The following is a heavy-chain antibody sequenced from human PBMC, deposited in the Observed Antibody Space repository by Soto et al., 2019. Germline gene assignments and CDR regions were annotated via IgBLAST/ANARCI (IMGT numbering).Heavy chain of an antibody. J-gene: IGHJ4*02. CDR3: AKDRVAVAGFYDH. CDR1: GFTFSSYG. D-gene: IGHD6-19*01. Sequence: SLRLSCAASGFTFSSYGMHWVRQAPGKGLEWVALISYDGSNKFYADSVKGRFTISRDNSKNTLYLQMNSLRAEDTAVYYCAKDRVAVAGFYDHWGQGTLVTVSS. V-gene: IGHV3-30*18. CDR2: ISYDGSNK.